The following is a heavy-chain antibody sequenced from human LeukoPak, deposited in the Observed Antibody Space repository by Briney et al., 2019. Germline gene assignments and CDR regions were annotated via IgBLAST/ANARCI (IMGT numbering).Heavy chain of an antibody. D-gene: IGHD6-19*01. V-gene: IGHV4-59*01. J-gene: IGHJ4*02. Sequence: PSETLSLTCTVSGGSISSYYWSWIRQPPGKGLEWIGYIYYSGSTNYNPSLKSRVTISVDTSKNQFSLKLSSVTAADTAVYYCARESGWRYYFDYWGQGTLVTVSS. CDR2: IYYSGST. CDR1: GGSISSYY. CDR3: ARESGWRYYFDY.